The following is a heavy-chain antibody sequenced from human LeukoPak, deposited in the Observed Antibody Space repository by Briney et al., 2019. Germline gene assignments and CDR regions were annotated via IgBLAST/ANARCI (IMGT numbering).Heavy chain of an antibody. CDR2: IYYSGST. D-gene: IGHD3-22*01. Sequence: PSETLSLTCTVSGYSISSGYYWGWIRQPPGKGLEWIGSIYYSGSTYYNPSLKSRVTISVDTSRNQFSLKVNSVTAVDTAVYYCARHMGDSSDYYETDFDYWGQGTLVTVSS. CDR3: ARHMGDSSDYYETDFDY. J-gene: IGHJ4*02. V-gene: IGHV4-38-2*02. CDR1: GYSISSGYY.